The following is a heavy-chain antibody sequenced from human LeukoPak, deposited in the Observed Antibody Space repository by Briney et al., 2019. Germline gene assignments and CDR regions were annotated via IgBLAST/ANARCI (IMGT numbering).Heavy chain of an antibody. V-gene: IGHV3-30*18. CDR2: ISYDGSNK. J-gene: IGHJ3*02. CDR1: GFTFSSYG. Sequence: GGSLRLSCAASGFTFSSYGMHWVRQAPGKGLEWGAVISYDGSNKYYADSVKGRFTISRDNSKNTLYLQMNSLRAEDTAVYYCAKELRKGLITMISSAFDIWGQGTMVTVPS. D-gene: IGHD3-22*01. CDR3: AKELRKGLITMISSAFDI.